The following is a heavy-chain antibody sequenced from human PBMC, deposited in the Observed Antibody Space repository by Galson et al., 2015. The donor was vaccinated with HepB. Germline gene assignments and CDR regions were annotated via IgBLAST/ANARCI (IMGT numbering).Heavy chain of an antibody. CDR3: ARDLRRQLWSHGMDV. V-gene: IGHV1-3*01. CDR2: INADNGNT. CDR1: GYTFTSYA. D-gene: IGHD5-18*01. J-gene: IGHJ6*02. Sequence: SVKVSCKASGYTFTSYAMHWVRQAPGQRLEWMGWINADNGNTKYSQEFQGRVTITRDTSASTAYMELSSLRSEDTAVYYCARDLRRQLWSHGMDVWGQGTAVSGSS.